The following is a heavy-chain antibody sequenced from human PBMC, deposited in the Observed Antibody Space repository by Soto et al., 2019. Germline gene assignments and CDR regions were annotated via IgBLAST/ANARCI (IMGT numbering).Heavy chain of an antibody. CDR2: ISTSGST. Sequence: QVQLQESGPGLVKPSETLSLTCTVSGGSISDYYWTWIRQPAGKGLEWIGRISTSGSTNYSPPLKSRVTLSVDTSKNQFSLKLNSVTAADTAVYYCARDLGGNNWFDPWGQGTLVTVSS. CDR3: ARDLGGNNWFDP. V-gene: IGHV4-4*07. D-gene: IGHD2-15*01. J-gene: IGHJ5*02. CDR1: GGSISDYY.